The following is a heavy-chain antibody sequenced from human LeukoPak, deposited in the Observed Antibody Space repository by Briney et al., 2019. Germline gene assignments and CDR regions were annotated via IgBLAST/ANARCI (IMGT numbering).Heavy chain of an antibody. Sequence: PGGSLRLSCAASGFTFSDYYMSWIRQAPGKGLEWVSYISSSGSTIYYADSVKGRFTISRDNAKNSLYLQMNSLRAEDTAVYYCASHYSSSSYLLFDPWGQGTLVTVSS. CDR1: GFTFSDYY. J-gene: IGHJ5*02. D-gene: IGHD6-6*01. CDR2: ISSSGSTI. CDR3: ASHYSSSSYLLFDP. V-gene: IGHV3-11*04.